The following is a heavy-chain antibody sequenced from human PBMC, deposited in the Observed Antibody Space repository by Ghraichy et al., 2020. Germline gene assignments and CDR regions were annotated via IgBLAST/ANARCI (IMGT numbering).Heavy chain of an antibody. CDR3: ARTKASVGWSGSFTEHSFDF. CDR2: VSHSGGST. D-gene: IGHD3-3*01. Sequence: GGSLRLSCAASGFTFSNYAMSWVRQAPGKGLEWVSGVSHSGGSTYYADSVKGRFTISRDNSKNTQYLQMNSLRAEDTAVYYCARTKASVGWSGSFTEHSFDFWGQGTLVTVSS. CDR1: GFTFSNYA. V-gene: IGHV3-23*01. J-gene: IGHJ5*01.